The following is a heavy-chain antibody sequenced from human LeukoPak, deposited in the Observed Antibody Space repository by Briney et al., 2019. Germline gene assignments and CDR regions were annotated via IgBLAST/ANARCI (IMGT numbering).Heavy chain of an antibody. CDR3: ARVAYDFWSGYYIKTFDY. J-gene: IGHJ4*02. CDR1: GYTFTSYY. CDR2: INPSGGST. V-gene: IGHV1-46*01. Sequence: AASVKASCRASGYTFTSYYMHWVRQAPGQGLEWMGIINPSGGSTSYAQKFQGRVTMTRDTSTSTVYMELSSLRSEDTAVYYCARVAYDFWSGYYIKTFDYWGQGTLVTVSS. D-gene: IGHD3-3*01.